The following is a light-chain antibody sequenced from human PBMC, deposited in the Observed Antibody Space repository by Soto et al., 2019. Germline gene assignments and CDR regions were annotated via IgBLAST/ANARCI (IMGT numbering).Light chain of an antibody. J-gene: IGLJ2*01. CDR3: SSFTSSTTPV. CDR2: DVS. Sequence: QSALTQPASVSGSPGQSITISCTGTSSDVGGYNYVSWYQQHPGKAPKLMIYDVSNRPSGVSNRFSGSKSDNTASLTNSGLQAEDEADYYCSSFTSSTTPVFGGGTKLTVL. CDR1: SSDVGGYNY. V-gene: IGLV2-14*01.